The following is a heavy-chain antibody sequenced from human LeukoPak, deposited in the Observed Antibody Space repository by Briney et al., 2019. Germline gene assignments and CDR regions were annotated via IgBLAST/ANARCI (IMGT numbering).Heavy chain of an antibody. D-gene: IGHD6-19*01. CDR1: GFTFSSYS. Sequence: GSLRLSCAASGFTFSSYSMNWVRQAPGKGLEWIGSTYYSGTTYYNPSLKSRVTISADMSKNQFSLKLSSVTAADTAVYYCARDDSGWCFYWGQGTLVTVSS. V-gene: IGHV4-39*07. J-gene: IGHJ4*02. CDR2: TYYSGTT. CDR3: ARDDSGWCFY.